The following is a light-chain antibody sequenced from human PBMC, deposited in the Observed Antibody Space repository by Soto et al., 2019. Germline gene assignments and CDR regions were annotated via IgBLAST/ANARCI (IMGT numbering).Light chain of an antibody. CDR3: QQYSNWTPVT. CDR2: DAS. Sequence: EIVLTQSPATLSLSPWERATLSCRASQSVSSYLAWYQQKPGQAPRLLIYDASNRATGIPARFSGSGSGTDFTLTINRLEPEDFAVYYCQQYSNWTPVTFGQGTRLEI. J-gene: IGKJ5*01. CDR1: QSVSSY. V-gene: IGKV3-11*01.